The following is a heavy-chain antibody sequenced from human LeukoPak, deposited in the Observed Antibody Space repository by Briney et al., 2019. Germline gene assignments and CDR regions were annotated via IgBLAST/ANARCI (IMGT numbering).Heavy chain of an antibody. D-gene: IGHD3-10*01. CDR2: IKQDGSEK. CDR3: ARDGTMVRGVYYGMDV. V-gene: IGHV3-7*03. CDR1: GFTFSSYW. Sequence: GGSLRLSCAASGFTFSSYWMSWVCQAPGKGLEWVANIKQDGSEKYYVDSVKGRFTISRDNAKNSLYLQMNSLRAEDTAVYYCARDGTMVRGVYYGMDVWGKGTTVTVSS. J-gene: IGHJ6*04.